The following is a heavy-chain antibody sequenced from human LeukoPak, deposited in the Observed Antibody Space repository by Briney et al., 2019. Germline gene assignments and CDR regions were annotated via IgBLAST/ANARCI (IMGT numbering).Heavy chain of an antibody. CDR3: ARARIAARRYYFDY. V-gene: IGHV4-59*08. J-gene: IGHJ4*02. Sequence: SETLSLTCTVSGGSINNYYWNWIRQPPGKGLEWIGYIHYTGTPTYNPSLESRVAISVDTSKNQFSLKLSSVTAADTAVYYCARARIAARRYYFDYWGQGTLVTVSS. CDR2: IHYTGTP. CDR1: GGSINNYY. D-gene: IGHD6-6*01.